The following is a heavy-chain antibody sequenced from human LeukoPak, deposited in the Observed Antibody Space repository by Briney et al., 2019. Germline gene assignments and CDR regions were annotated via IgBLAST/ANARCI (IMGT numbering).Heavy chain of an antibody. J-gene: IGHJ4*02. D-gene: IGHD6-19*01. Sequence: GGSLRLSCAASGFTFISYAMHWVRQAPGKGLEYVSAISSNGGSTYYAKSVKGRFTISRDNSKNTLYLQMGSLRVEDMAVYYCARGPLRIAVAGYFDYWGQGTLVTVSS. CDR3: ARGPLRIAVAGYFDY. CDR2: ISSNGGST. CDR1: GFTFISYA. V-gene: IGHV3-64*01.